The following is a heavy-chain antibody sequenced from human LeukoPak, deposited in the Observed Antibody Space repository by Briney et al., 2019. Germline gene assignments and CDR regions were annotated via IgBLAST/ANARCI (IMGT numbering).Heavy chain of an antibody. J-gene: IGHJ4*02. CDR1: GSTFTCYY. V-gene: IGHV1-2*04. D-gene: IGHD3-16*01. Sequence: APVKVSCKPSGSTFTCYYMHGVRPAPGLGLEWMGWTNPNSGGADYARKIQGWDTMSSDTSISTAYMELSRLRSDNTAVYYCARAFPRGVIDYWGQGSRVSASS. CDR3: ARAFPRGVIDY. CDR2: TNPNSGGA.